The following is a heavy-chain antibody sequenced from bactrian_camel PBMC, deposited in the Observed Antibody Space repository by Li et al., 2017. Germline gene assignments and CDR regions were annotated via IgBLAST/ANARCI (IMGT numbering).Heavy chain of an antibody. Sequence: QPVESGGGLVQPGGSLRLSCAASGFTFSSYDMSWVRQAPGKGLEWVSTIRSGGDNTYYPDSVKGRFTISEDKATDTVYLQMNSLKPEDTGMYSCQTSGNVECYAWGPGTQVTVS. V-gene: IGHV3S40*01. J-gene: IGHJ4*01. CDR1: GFTFSSYD. CDR3: QTSGNVECYA. D-gene: IGHD1*01. CDR2: IRSGGDNT.